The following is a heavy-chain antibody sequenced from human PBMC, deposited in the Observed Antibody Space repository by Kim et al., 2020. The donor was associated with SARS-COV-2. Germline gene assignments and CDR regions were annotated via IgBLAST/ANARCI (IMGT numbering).Heavy chain of an antibody. CDR3: ASRRGAAGTV. D-gene: IGHD6-13*01. CDR1: GGSISSSSYY. J-gene: IGHJ4*02. CDR2: IYYSGST. V-gene: IGHV4-39*01. Sequence: SETLSLTCTVSGGSISSSSYYCGWIRQPPGKGLEWIGSIYYSGSTYYNPSLKSRVTISVDTSKNQFSLKLSSVTAADTAVYYCASRRGAAGTVWGQGTLVTVSS.